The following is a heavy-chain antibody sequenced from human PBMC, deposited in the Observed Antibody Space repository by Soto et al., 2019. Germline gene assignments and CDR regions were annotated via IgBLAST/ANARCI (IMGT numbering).Heavy chain of an antibody. CDR3: ARWVWDYDSSGYSLAYEDY. CDR2: IIPIFGTA. CDR1: GGTFSSYA. J-gene: IGHJ4*02. V-gene: IGHV1-69*06. D-gene: IGHD3-22*01. Sequence: SVKVSCKASGGTFSSYAISWVRQAPGQGPEWMGGIIPIFGTANYAQKFQGRVTITADKSTSTAYMELSSLRSEDTAVYYCARWVWDYDSSGYSLAYEDYWGQGTLVTVSS.